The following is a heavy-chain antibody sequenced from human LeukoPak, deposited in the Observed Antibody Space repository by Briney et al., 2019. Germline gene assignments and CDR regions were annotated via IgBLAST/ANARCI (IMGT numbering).Heavy chain of an antibody. D-gene: IGHD1/OR15-1a*01. Sequence: GGTLRLSCAASGLTFTRYWWHWVRQAPGKGLVWVSRINNAGNTNDYADSVRGRFSISRDYSKNTLSLQMNNLRVEDTAVYYCARGMRGNSAFDYWGKGTLVTVSS. V-gene: IGHV3-74*01. CDR2: INNAGNTN. CDR1: GLTFTRYW. J-gene: IGHJ4*02. CDR3: ARGMRGNSAFDY.